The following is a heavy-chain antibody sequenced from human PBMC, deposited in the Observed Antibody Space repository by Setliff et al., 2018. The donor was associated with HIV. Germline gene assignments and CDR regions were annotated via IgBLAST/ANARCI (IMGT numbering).Heavy chain of an antibody. CDR1: GFTFKTYS. Sequence: GGSLRLSCVGSGFTFKTYSMNWARQAPGKGLEWLSYIKTDGGTTYDADSVEGRFTISRDNAKNSLYLQMDNLTVDDTAVYFCARGRCSDAACFFDYWGQGTLVTVSS. CDR2: IKTDGGTT. V-gene: IGHV3-48*01. CDR3: ARGRCSDAACFFDY. D-gene: IGHD3-16*01. J-gene: IGHJ4*02.